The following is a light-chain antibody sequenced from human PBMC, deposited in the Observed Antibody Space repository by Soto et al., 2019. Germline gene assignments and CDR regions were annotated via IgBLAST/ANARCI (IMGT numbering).Light chain of an antibody. CDR3: MQALQTPWT. V-gene: IGKV2-28*01. CDR1: QSLLHSNGYNY. CDR2: LGS. Sequence: DIVMTQSPLSLPVTPGEPASISCRSSQSLLHSNGYNYLDWYLQKPGQSPQLLIYLGSNRASGVXDXXIGSGSGTDFTLKISRVEAEDVGVYYCMQALQTPWTFGQGTKVEIK. J-gene: IGKJ1*01.